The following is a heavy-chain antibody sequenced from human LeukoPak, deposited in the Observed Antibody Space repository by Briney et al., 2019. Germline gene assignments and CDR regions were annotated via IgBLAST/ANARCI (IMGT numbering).Heavy chain of an antibody. V-gene: IGHV4-39*01. J-gene: IGHJ5*02. D-gene: IGHD5-12*01. CDR3: ARHDSRGSLNWFDP. Sequence: SETLSLTCIVSGGXLGSPNYYWGWVRQPPGKGLEWIRTIDYSGTTYYNPSLKRRLAISINTSKNQFSLNLASVTATDTAVYYCARHDSRGSLNWFDPWGQGTLITVSS. CDR1: GGXLGSPNYY. CDR2: IDYSGTT.